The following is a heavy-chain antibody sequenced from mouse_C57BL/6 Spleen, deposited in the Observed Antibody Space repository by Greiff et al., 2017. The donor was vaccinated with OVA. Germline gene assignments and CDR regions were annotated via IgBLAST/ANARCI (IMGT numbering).Heavy chain of an antibody. J-gene: IGHJ1*03. CDR3: ARCYYGSYWYFDV. CDR2: IDPANGNT. V-gene: IGHV14-3*01. Sequence: VQLKQSVAELVRPGASVKLSCTASGFNIKNTYMHWVKQRPEQGLEWIGRIDPANGNTKYAPEFQGKATITADTSSNTAYLQLSSLTSEDTAIYYCARCYYGSYWYFDVWGTGTTVTVSS. CDR1: GFNIKNTY. D-gene: IGHD1-1*01.